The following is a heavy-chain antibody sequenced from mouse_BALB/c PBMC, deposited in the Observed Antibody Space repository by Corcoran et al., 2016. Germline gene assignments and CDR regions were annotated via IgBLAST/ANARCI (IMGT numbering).Heavy chain of an antibody. CDR3: ARRELYYGNYYAMDY. D-gene: IGHD2-1*01. J-gene: IGHJ4*01. V-gene: IGHV1-77*01. Sequence: QVPLQQSGPELVKPGASVKMSYKASGYTFPDFVISWVTQRPGQGLEWIGESYPGSGSTYYNEKFRGKATLTADKSSNTAYTQLSSLSSEDSAVYFCARRELYYGNYYAMDYWGQGTSVTVSS. CDR2: SYPGSGST. CDR1: GYTFPDFV.